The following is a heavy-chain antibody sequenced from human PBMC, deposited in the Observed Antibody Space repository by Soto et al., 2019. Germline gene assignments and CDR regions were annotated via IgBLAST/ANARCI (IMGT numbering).Heavy chain of an antibody. CDR3: AKGFIVVVTVLRPDDAFDV. V-gene: IGHV3-23*01. CDR2: ISGGGGNT. Sequence: DVQLLESGGGLVQPGGSLRLSCATSGFTFGNYGMNWVRQAPGKGLEWVSGISGGGGNTYYADSVKGRFTISRDPSKNTVFLEMNGLRAADTAVYYCAKGFIVVVTVLRPDDAFDVWGQGTLVTVSS. J-gene: IGHJ3*01. CDR1: GFTFGNYG. D-gene: IGHD2-21*02.